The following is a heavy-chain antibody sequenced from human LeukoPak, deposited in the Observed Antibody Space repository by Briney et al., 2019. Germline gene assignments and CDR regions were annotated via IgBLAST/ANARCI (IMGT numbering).Heavy chain of an antibody. V-gene: IGHV5-51*01. CDR3: ARRYYDILTGYNPFDY. CDR2: IYPGDSDS. J-gene: IGHJ4*02. D-gene: IGHD3-9*01. Sequence: GESLKISCKGSGYSFTSYWIGWVCQMPGKGLEWMGIIYPGDSDSRYSPSFQGQVTISADKSISTAYLQWSSLKASDTAMYYCARRYYDILTGYNPFDYWGQGTLVTVSS. CDR1: GYSFTSYW.